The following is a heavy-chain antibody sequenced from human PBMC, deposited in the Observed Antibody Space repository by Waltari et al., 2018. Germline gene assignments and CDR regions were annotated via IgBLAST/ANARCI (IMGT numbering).Heavy chain of an antibody. Sequence: QVQLQQWGAGLLKPSETLSLTCAVYGGSFSGYYWSWIRQPPGKGLEWIGEINHSGSTNYNPSLKSRVTISGDTSKNQFSLKLSSVTAADTAVYYCARGGEYYYYYMDVWGKGTTVTISS. D-gene: IGHD1-26*01. CDR1: GGSFSGYY. CDR2: INHSGST. V-gene: IGHV4-34*01. J-gene: IGHJ6*03. CDR3: ARGGEYYYYYMDV.